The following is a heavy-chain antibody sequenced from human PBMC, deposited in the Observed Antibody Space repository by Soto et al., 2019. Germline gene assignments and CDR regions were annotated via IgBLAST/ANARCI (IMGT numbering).Heavy chain of an antibody. Sequence: ASVKVSCKASGYTFTSYAMHWVRQAPGQRLEWMGWINAGNGNTKYSQKFQGRVTITRDTSASTAYMERSSLRSEDTAVYYCARDPEGGSCYLDCGYYYYGMDVWGQGTTVTVSS. CDR2: INAGNGNT. D-gene: IGHD2-15*01. V-gene: IGHV1-3*01. J-gene: IGHJ6*02. CDR3: ARDPEGGSCYLDCGYYYYGMDV. CDR1: GYTFTSYA.